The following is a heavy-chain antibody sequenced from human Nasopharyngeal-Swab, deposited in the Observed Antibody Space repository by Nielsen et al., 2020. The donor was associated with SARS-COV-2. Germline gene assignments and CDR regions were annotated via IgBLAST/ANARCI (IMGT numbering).Heavy chain of an antibody. CDR1: GCSFSNYA. CDR3: ARDGVSRGFDY. D-gene: IGHD2-2*01. J-gene: IGHJ4*02. V-gene: IGHV1-69*13. CDR2: ASAVFRTP. Sequence: SVKVSCKASGCSFSNYAISLLRQAPGQGLEWVGGASAVFRTPNYAQKFQGRISLTADDCTSTAYLELSSLTSEDTAVYYCARDGVSRGFDYWGQGTLVTVSS.